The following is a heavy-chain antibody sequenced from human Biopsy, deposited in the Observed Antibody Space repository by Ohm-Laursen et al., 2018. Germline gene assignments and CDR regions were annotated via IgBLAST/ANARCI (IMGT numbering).Heavy chain of an antibody. CDR2: LNPVSGNS. V-gene: IGHV1-8*01. CDR1: GYTFTSYD. CDR3: GRAVRNQLLNDP. J-gene: IGHJ5*02. Sequence: ASVKVSCKASGYTFTSYDITWVRQASEQGPEWIGWLNPVSGNSNFGQKFRGRVTVTSDTSISTAYMELSGLTSDDTATYYCGRAVRNQLLNDPWGQGTLVTVTS. D-gene: IGHD1-7*01.